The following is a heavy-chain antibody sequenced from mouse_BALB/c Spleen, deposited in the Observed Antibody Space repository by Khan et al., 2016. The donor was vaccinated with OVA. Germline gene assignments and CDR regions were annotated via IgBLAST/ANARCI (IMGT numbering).Heavy chain of an antibody. J-gene: IGHJ3*01. CDR1: GYSITSDYA. CDR2: IGYSGST. V-gene: IGHV3-2*02. CDR3: ARLGPGFAD. Sequence: EVQLQESGPGLVKPSQSLSLTCTVTGYSITSDYAWNWIRQFPGNKLEWMGYIGYSGSTSYNPSLKSRISITRDTSKNQFFLRLNSVTNEDTATYYCARLGPGFADWGQGTLVTVSA. D-gene: IGHD4-1*01.